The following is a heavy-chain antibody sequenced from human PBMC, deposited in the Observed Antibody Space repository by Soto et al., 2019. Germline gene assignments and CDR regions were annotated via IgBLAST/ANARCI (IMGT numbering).Heavy chain of an antibody. J-gene: IGHJ4*02. V-gene: IGHV4-31*03. CDR3: ARGATTFPVDFVDY. CDR1: GGSVNSGGYY. CDR2: IYYSGTA. D-gene: IGHD3-16*01. Sequence: QVNLHESGPGLVKPSQSLSLNCTISGGSVNSGGYYWTWIRQHPGKGLEWVGYIYYSGTAYYNPSLKRRVAISLDPSKTQVSLQLSSVTAADTAVYYCARGATTFPVDFVDYWGQGSLVTVSS.